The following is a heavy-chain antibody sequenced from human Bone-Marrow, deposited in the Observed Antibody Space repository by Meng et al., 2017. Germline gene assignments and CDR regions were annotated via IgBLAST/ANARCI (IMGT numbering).Heavy chain of an antibody. CDR1: GGSIRSGGYY. CDR2: IYHSGST. V-gene: IGHV4-31*03. CDR3: ARDRNDYGSHYFDY. Sequence: QVQLQESGPGLVKPSQTLSLTCTVSGGSIRSGGYYWSWIRQHPGKGLEWIGYIYHSGSTYYNPSLKSRVTISVETSKNQFSLKLSSVTAADTAVYYCARDRNDYGSHYFDYWGQGTLVTVSS. J-gene: IGHJ4*02. D-gene: IGHD4-17*01.